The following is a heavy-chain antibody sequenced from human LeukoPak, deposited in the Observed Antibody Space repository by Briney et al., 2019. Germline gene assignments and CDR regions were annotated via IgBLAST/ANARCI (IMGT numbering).Heavy chain of an antibody. J-gene: IGHJ4*02. D-gene: IGHD6-13*01. Sequence: ASVKVSCKASGYTFTSYDINWVRQATGQGLEWMGWINPNSGGTNYAQKFQGRVTMTRDTSISTAYMELSRLRSDDTAVYYCARDSAAAGDYWSQGTLVTVSS. CDR1: GYTFTSYD. V-gene: IGHV1-2*02. CDR3: ARDSAAAGDY. CDR2: INPNSGGT.